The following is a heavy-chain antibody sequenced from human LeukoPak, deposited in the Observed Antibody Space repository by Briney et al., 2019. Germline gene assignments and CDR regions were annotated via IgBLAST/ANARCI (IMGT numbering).Heavy chain of an antibody. V-gene: IGHV3-23*01. CDR2: IIIRGDST. CDR1: GFTFSTYA. CDR3: AKDATDGWGYFHY. D-gene: IGHD5-24*01. J-gene: IGHJ4*02. Sequence: PGGSLRLSCAASGFTFSTYAMSWVRQAPGKGLEWVSGIIIRGDSTFYADSVKGRFTISRDNSKNTLFLQMNSLTDEDTAVYFCAKDATDGWGYFHYWGQGTLVTVSS.